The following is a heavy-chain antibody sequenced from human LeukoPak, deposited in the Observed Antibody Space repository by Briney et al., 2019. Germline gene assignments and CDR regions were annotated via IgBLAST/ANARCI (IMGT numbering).Heavy chain of an antibody. D-gene: IGHD4-23*01. J-gene: IGHJ4*02. CDR2: IFHSGST. CDR1: GYSISSGHY. Sequence: SETLSLTCTVSGYSISSGHYWGWIRQPPGKGLEWIGSIFHSGSTYYNPSLKSRVTISVDTSKNQFSLKLSSVTAADTAAYYCARAPFIQSDYGGSFDYWGQGTLVTVSS. CDR3: ARAPFIQSDYGGSFDY. V-gene: IGHV4-38-2*02.